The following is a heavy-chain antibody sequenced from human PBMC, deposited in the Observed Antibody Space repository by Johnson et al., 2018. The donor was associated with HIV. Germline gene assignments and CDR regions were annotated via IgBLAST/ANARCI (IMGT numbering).Heavy chain of an antibody. CDR1: NFTFKDYY. CDR2: IYSGGRT. J-gene: IGHJ3*02. V-gene: IGHV3-66*03. Sequence: EQLVESGGDLIKPGGSLRLSCAASNFTFKDYYMNWIRQAPGKGLEWVSVIYSGGRTYYADSVKGRFTISRDNSKNTLYLQMHSLRAEDTAVYYCAREREGAFDIWGQGTMVTVSS. CDR3: AREREGAFDI.